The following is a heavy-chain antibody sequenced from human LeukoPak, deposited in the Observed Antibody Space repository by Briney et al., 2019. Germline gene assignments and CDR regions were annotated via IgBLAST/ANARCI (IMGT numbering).Heavy chain of an antibody. Sequence: GGSLRLSCAASGFTFSSSAMTWVRQAPGKGLQWVSVITASGATTYYADSVKGRFTISRDNSKNTLYLQMNSLRAEDTAVYYCAKEAGIVGATTDAFDIWGQGTMLTVSS. CDR3: AKEAGIVGATTDAFDI. J-gene: IGHJ3*02. D-gene: IGHD1-26*01. CDR1: GFTFSSSA. V-gene: IGHV3-23*01. CDR2: ITASGATT.